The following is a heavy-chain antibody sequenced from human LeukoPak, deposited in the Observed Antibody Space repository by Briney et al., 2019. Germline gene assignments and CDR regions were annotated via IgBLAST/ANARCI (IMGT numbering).Heavy chain of an antibody. CDR3: ARRRVLVSDFYFDY. V-gene: IGHV4-39*07. J-gene: IGHJ4*02. Sequence: SETLSLTCTVSGGSISSSNYYWGWIRQPPGKGLEWIGSIYFSGTTYYNPSLKSRVTISVDTSKNQFSLKLSSVTAADTAVYYCARRRVLVSDFYFDYWGQGTLVTVSS. D-gene: IGHD5/OR15-5a*01. CDR1: GGSISSSNYY. CDR2: IYFSGTT.